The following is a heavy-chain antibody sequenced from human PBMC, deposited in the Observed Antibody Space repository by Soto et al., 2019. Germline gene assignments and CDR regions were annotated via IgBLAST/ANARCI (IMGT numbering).Heavy chain of an antibody. CDR1: GGTFSSYA. CDR3: ASPPSGGGGAFDI. Sequence: SVKVSCKASGGTFSSYAISWVRQAPGQGLEWMGGIIPIFGTANYAQKFQGRVTITADGSTSTAYMELSSLRSEDTAVYYCASPPSGGGGAFDIWGQGTMVTVSS. CDR2: IIPIFGTA. J-gene: IGHJ3*02. D-gene: IGHD3-10*01. V-gene: IGHV1-69*13.